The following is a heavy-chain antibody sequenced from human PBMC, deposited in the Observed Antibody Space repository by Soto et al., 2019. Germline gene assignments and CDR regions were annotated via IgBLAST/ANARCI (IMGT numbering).Heavy chain of an antibody. V-gene: IGHV3-23*01. D-gene: IGHD5-12*01. CDR3: VKGRSGYDFDY. J-gene: IGHJ4*02. CDR1: GFSFSRYV. CDR2: ISGSGSGT. Sequence: GGSLRLSCAASGFSFSRYVMSWVRQAPGKGLEWVSAISGSGSGTYYADSVKGRFTISRDNSKNTLYVQMNSLRAEDTAVYYCVKGRSGYDFDYWGKGTLVSVSS.